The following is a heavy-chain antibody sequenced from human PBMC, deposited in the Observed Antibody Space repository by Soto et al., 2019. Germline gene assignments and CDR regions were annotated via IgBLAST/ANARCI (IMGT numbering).Heavy chain of an antibody. Sequence: GGSLRLSCAASGFTFSNYAMTWVRQAPGKGLEWVSVISGRGSTTDYADSVKGRFTISRDNSRNTLYLKMNSLRAEDTALYYCAKWRVAGTEVYYFDYWGQGTLVTVSS. CDR3: AKWRVAGTEVYYFDY. J-gene: IGHJ4*02. V-gene: IGHV3-23*01. D-gene: IGHD6-19*01. CDR1: GFTFSNYA. CDR2: ISGRGSTT.